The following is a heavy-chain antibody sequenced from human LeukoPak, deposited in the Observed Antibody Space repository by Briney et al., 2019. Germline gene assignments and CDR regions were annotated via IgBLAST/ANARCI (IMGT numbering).Heavy chain of an antibody. CDR1: GYTLTELS. Sequence: SVNVSGKVSGYTLTELSMHWVRQAPGKGREWMGGFDPEDGETIYAQKFQGRVTMIEDTAKDTACMELSSLRSEDTAVYYSATGAAAKRGFDIWGQGTMVTVSS. CDR3: ATGAAAKRGFDI. V-gene: IGHV1-24*01. J-gene: IGHJ3*02. D-gene: IGHD6-13*01. CDR2: FDPEDGET.